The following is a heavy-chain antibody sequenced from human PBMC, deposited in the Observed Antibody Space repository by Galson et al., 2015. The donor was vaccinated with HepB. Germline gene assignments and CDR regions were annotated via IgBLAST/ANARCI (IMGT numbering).Heavy chain of an antibody. V-gene: IGHV1-2*02. J-gene: IGHJ4*02. Sequence: SVKVSCKASGYTFTGYYMHWVRQAPGQGLEWMGWINPNSGGTNHAQKLQGRVTMTTDTSTSTAYMELRSLRSDDTAVYYCARDQGDSSGWYEGVYFDYWGQGTLVTVSS. CDR2: INPNSGGT. CDR3: ARDQGDSSGWYEGVYFDY. CDR1: GYTFTGYY. D-gene: IGHD6-19*01.